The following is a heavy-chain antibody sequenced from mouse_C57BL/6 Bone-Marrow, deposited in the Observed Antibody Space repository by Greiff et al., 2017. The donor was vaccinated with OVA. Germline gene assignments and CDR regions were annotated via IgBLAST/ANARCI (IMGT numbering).Heavy chain of an antibody. V-gene: IGHV14-4*01. Sequence: VQLKQSGAELVRPGASVKLSCTASGFNIKDDYMHWVKQRPEQGLEWIGWIDPENGDPEYASKFQGKATITADTSSNTAYMQLSSLTSEVTAFYYCTTPVTPGPYWGQGTLVTVSA. CDR1: GFNIKDDY. CDR3: TTPVTPGPY. J-gene: IGHJ3*01. CDR2: IDPENGDP. D-gene: IGHD1-1*01.